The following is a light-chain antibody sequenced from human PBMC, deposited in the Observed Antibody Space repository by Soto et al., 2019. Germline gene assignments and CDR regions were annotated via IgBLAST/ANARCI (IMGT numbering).Light chain of an antibody. Sequence: QSVLTQPPSESGTPRQRVTISCSGSSSNIGSNSVSWFQQLPGTAPKLLISNSNQRPSGVPGRFSGSKSGTSASLAISGLQSEDEADYFCAAWDASLNAWVFGGGTKLTVL. CDR3: AAWDASLNAWV. CDR1: SSNIGSNS. V-gene: IGLV1-44*01. J-gene: IGLJ3*02. CDR2: NSN.